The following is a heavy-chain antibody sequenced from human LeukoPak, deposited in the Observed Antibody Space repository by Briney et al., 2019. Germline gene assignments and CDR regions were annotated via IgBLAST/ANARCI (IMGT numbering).Heavy chain of an antibody. V-gene: IGHV3-7*01. D-gene: IGHD2-2*01. J-gene: IGHJ4*02. CDR3: ARMSSYCDY. CDR2: IKPDGSEK. CDR1: GFTYSSHH. Sequence: GGSLRLSCVASGFTYSSHHKNWLRQTPGKGLESVATIKPDGSEKYYVDSVKGRFTISRDNAKSSLYLQMNSLRAEDTGVYFCARMSSYCDYWGQGTLVTVSS.